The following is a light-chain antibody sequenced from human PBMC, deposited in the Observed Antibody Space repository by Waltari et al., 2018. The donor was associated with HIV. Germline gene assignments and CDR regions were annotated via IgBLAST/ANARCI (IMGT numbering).Light chain of an antibody. J-gene: IGLJ2*01. CDR1: SRAAGAYNS. CDR2: EVR. Sequence: QSALTQPASVSGSPVQSITVSCTGTSRAAGAYNSLSWYQQTPGTAPKLVISEVRNRPSGISYRFSGSKSGNTASLTISGLQTEDEGDYYCSSFTTSNSLLFGGGTKVTVL. V-gene: IGLV2-14*01. CDR3: SSFTTSNSLL.